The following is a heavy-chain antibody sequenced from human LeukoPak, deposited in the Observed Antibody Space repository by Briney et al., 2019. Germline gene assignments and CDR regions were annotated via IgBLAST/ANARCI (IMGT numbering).Heavy chain of an antibody. V-gene: IGHV3-13*01. D-gene: IGHD2-2*01. J-gene: IGHJ6*02. CDR1: GFTFSSYD. CDR2: IGTAGDT. CDR3: ARGGSTSSYYYYGMDV. Sequence: PGGSLRLSCAASGFTFSSYDMHWVRQATGKGLEWVSAIGTAGDTYYPGSVEGRFTISRENAKNSLYLQMNSLRAGDTAVYYCARGGSTSSYYYYGMDVWGQGTTVTVSS.